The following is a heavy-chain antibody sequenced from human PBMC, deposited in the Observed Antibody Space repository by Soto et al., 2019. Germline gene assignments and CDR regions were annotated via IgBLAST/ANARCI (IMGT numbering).Heavy chain of an antibody. CDR1: VYTVTTHY. V-gene: IGHV1-46*01. CDR3: ARGGEVGVAGSAAFDM. Sequence: QVQLVQSGAEVKKPGASVKISCTASVYTVTTHYMHWVRQAPGRGLEWMGAINPGSGAAKYTQTFQARVTMTRDTSTNTVYLETSALRSEDTAVFYCARGGEVGVAGSAAFDMWGQGTMVTVSS. J-gene: IGHJ3*02. CDR2: INPGSGAA. D-gene: IGHD3-3*01.